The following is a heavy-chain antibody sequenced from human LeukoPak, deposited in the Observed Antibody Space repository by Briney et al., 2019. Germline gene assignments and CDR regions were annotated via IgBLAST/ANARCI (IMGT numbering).Heavy chain of an antibody. CDR1: GGSISSSSAY. CDR3: VSPRGFSYGYFDY. J-gene: IGHJ4*02. D-gene: IGHD5-18*01. Sequence: PSETLSLTCTVSGGSISSSSAYWGWIRQPAGKGLEWIGRIYYSKNTYSNPSLKTRVTISPDTSTNQFSLTLRSRTPTDTAVYYCVSPRGFSYGYFDYWGQGTLVTVSS. V-gene: IGHV4-39*01. CDR2: IYYSKNT.